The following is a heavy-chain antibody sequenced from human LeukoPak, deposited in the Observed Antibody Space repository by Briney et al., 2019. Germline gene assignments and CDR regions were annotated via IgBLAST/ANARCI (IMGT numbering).Heavy chain of an antibody. CDR2: INWNGGRT. CDR3: ARDPSSIAALKMYYFDY. V-gene: IGHV3-20*04. J-gene: IGHJ4*02. CDR1: GFTFSSYW. Sequence: PGGSLRLSCAASGFTFSSYWMHWVREAPGKGLVWVSGINWNGGRTGYADSVKGRFTISRDNAKNSLYLQMNSLRAEDTALYYCARDPSSIAALKMYYFDYWGQGTLVTVSS. D-gene: IGHD6-6*01.